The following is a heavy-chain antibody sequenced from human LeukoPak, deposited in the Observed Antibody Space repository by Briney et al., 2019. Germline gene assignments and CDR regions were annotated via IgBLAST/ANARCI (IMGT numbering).Heavy chain of an antibody. CDR2: ISNDGSNK. V-gene: IGHV3-64D*06. D-gene: IGHD3-9*01. J-gene: IGHJ6*04. CDR3: VKEAKYCLYDILTGFDGWYYGIDF. CDR1: GFTFSSYA. Sequence: GGSLRLSCSASGFTFSSYAMHWVRQAPGKGLEYVSVISNDGSNKYYADSVKGRFTISRDNSKNTLYLQMSRLRAEDTAVYYCVKEAKYCLYDILTGFDGWYYGIDFWGKGTLVTVSS.